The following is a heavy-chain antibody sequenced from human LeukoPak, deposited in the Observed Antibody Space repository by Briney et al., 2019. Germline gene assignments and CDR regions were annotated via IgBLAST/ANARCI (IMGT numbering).Heavy chain of an antibody. CDR3: ARGYCSGDCFTLFDY. CDR1: GYTFTGYY. D-gene: IGHD2-21*02. CDR2: INPNSGGT. Sequence: ASVKVSCKAYGYTFTGYYIHWVRQAPGQGLEWMGWINPNSGGTNYAQKFQGRVTMTRDTSISTAYMELSSLRSDDTAVYYCARGYCSGDCFTLFDYWGQGTLVTVSS. V-gene: IGHV1-2*02. J-gene: IGHJ4*02.